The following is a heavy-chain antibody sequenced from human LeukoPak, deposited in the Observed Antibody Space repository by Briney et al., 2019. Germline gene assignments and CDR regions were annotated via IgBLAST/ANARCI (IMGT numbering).Heavy chain of an antibody. J-gene: IGHJ5*02. D-gene: IGHD2-2*01. CDR1: GGSISSGGYY. V-gene: IGHV4-39*07. CDR2: INHSGST. CDR3: ARGGFPEWRVQYQLLRYNWFDP. Sequence: PSETLSLTCTVSGGSISSGGYYWSWIRQPPGKGLEWIGEINHSGSTNYNPSLKSRVTISVDTSKNQFSLKLSSVTAADTAVYYCARGGFPEWRVQYQLLRYNWFDPWGQGTLVTVSS.